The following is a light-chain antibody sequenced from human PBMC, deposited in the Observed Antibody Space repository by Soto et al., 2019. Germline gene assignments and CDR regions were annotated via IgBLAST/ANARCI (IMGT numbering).Light chain of an antibody. CDR2: DVN. Sequence: QSALTQPRSVSGSPGQSVTISCTGTSSDVGGYDYVSWYQQHPGKAPNLMIYDVNNRPSGVPDRFSGSKSGNTASLTISGLQAEEEADYYCYSYAGTYPLLFGGGTKLTVL. CDR3: YSYAGTYPLL. J-gene: IGLJ2*01. CDR1: SSDVGGYDY. V-gene: IGLV2-11*01.